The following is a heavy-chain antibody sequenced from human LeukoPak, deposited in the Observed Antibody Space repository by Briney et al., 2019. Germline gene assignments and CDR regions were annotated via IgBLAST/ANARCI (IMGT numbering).Heavy chain of an antibody. CDR1: GFTFSSFA. CDR3: ARDGGLIDCSDGSCYPLRY. Sequence: GGSLRLSCAASGFTFSSFAMSWVRQAPGKGLEWVSAISGTASSTYYADSVKGRFTISRDNSKNTVYLQMNSLRVEDTALYYCARDGGLIDCSDGSCYPLRYWGQGTLVTVSS. J-gene: IGHJ4*02. V-gene: IGHV3-23*01. D-gene: IGHD2-15*01. CDR2: ISGTASST.